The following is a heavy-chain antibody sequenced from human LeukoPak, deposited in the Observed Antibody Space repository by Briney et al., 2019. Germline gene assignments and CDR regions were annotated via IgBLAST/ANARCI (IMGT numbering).Heavy chain of an antibody. CDR2: IYYSGST. V-gene: IGHV4-59*08. CDR3: ARIPVWRNAFDI. D-gene: IGHD3-16*01. Sequence: TSETLSLTCTVSGGSISSYYWSWIRQPPGKGLEWIGYIYYSGSTNYNPSLKSRVTISVDTSKNQFSLKLSSVTAADTAVYYCARIPVWRNAFDIWGQGTMVTVSS. J-gene: IGHJ3*02. CDR1: GGSISSYY.